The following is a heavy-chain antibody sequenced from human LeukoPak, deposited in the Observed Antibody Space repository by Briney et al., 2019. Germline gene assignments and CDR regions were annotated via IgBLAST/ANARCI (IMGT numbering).Heavy chain of an antibody. J-gene: IGHJ4*02. CDR3: ASRDGMVATYYFDY. CDR2: INHSGST. CDR1: GGSFSGYY. V-gene: IGHV4-34*01. D-gene: IGHD5-12*01. Sequence: SETLSLTCAVYGGSFSGYYWSWIRQPPGKGLEWIGEINHSGSTNYNPSLKSRITISVDTSKNQFSLRLSSVTAVDTAVYYCASRDGMVATYYFDYWGQGTLVTVSS.